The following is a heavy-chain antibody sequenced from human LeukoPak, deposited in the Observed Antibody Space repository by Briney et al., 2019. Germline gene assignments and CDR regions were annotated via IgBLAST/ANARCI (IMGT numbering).Heavy chain of an antibody. CDR3: ARENLGAFDP. Sequence: GGSLRLSCAASGFTFSSYWMHWVRQAPGKGLVWVSRINRDGSTTSYADSVKGRFTISRDNAKNTLYLQMSSLRGGDTAVYYCARENLGAFDPWGQGTLVTVSS. V-gene: IGHV3-74*01. J-gene: IGHJ5*02. CDR1: GFTFSSYW. D-gene: IGHD1-14*01. CDR2: INRDGSTT.